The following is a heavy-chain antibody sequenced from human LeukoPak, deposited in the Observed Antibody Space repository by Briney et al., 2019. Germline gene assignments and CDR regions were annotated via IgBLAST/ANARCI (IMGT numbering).Heavy chain of an antibody. CDR3: VKDCRGTDGWYSWFGLFDY. J-gene: IGHJ4*02. CDR2: ISNNGGST. Sequence: GGSLRLSCSASGFTFSSYVMHWVRQAPGKGLEHVSGISNNGGSTLYADSAKGRFTISRDNSKNTLYLQMSSLRPEDTAVYYCVKDCRGTDGWYSWFGLFDYWGQGTLVTVSS. V-gene: IGHV3-64D*08. D-gene: IGHD6-19*01. CDR1: GFTFSSYV.